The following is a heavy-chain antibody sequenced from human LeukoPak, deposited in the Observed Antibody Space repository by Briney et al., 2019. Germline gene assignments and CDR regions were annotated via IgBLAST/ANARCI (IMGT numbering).Heavy chain of an antibody. CDR2: IYSGGST. CDR3: ARVEQHYYDSSGYYYSDY. D-gene: IGHD3-22*01. CDR1: GFTVSSNY. V-gene: IGHV3-53*01. Sequence: PGGSLRLSCAASGFTVSSNYMSWVRQAPGKGLEWVSVIYSGGSTYYADSVKGRFTISRDNSKNTLYLQMNSLRAEDTAVYYCARVEQHYYDSSGYYYSDYWGQGTLVTVSS. J-gene: IGHJ4*02.